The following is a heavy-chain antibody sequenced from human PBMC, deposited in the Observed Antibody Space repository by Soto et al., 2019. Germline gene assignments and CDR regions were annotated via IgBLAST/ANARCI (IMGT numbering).Heavy chain of an antibody. CDR3: ARRGQGDDAFDI. V-gene: IGHV1-18*03. CDR2: ISAYNGNT. J-gene: IGHJ3*02. D-gene: IGHD3-10*01. Sequence: SVKVSCTASGYTFTSYGISWVRQAPGQGLEWMGWISAYNGNTNYAQKRHCRVTMTTDTSPSTAYMELRSLRPDDMAVYSGARRGQGDDAFDIWGQGTMVTVSS. CDR1: GYTFTSYG.